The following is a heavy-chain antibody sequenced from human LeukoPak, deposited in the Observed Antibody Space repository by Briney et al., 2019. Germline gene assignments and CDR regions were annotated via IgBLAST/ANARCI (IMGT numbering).Heavy chain of an antibody. CDR1: GFSFSFYG. D-gene: IGHD1-26*01. V-gene: IGHV3-30*03. Sequence: GRSLRLSCAASGFSFSFYGMHWVRQAPGKGLEWVALTSYDVSNKYYADSVEGRFTISRDNSKNTLYLQMHILRAEDTAVYYCASHGGSYYVLDYWGQGTLVTVSS. CDR3: ASHGGSYYVLDY. J-gene: IGHJ4*02. CDR2: TSYDVSNK.